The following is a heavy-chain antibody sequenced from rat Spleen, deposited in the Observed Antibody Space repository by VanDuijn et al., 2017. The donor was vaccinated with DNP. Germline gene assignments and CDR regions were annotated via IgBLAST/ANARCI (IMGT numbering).Heavy chain of an antibody. Sequence: EVQLQVSGPGLVKPSQSLSLTCSVTGYSITSNYWGWIRKFPGHKLEYIGHISYSGSTTSNPSPKSRISITRDISKNQFFLRLNSVTPEDTATYYCARWTRYFDYWGQGIMVTVSS. J-gene: IGHJ2*01. CDR3: ARWTRYFDY. D-gene: IGHD1-4*01. V-gene: IGHV3-1*01. CDR1: GYSITSNY. CDR2: ISYSGST.